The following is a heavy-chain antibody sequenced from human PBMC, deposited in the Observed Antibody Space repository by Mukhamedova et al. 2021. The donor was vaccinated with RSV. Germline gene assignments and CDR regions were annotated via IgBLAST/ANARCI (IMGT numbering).Heavy chain of an antibody. CDR2: IRYDGSNK. D-gene: IGHD3-22*01. V-gene: IGHV3-30*02. CDR3: AKDLEVGTDGGWFDY. Sequence: GAFIRYDGSNKHYADSVKGRFTISRDNSKNTLFLQMNGLSDADTAVYHCAKDLEVGTDGGWFDYWGQGTLVTVSA. J-gene: IGHJ4*02.